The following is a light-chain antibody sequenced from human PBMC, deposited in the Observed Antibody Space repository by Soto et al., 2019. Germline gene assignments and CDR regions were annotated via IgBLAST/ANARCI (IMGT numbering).Light chain of an antibody. J-gene: IGKJ1*01. CDR1: QTVRSSS. CDR2: GAS. Sequence: EIVLTQSPATLSLSPGERVTLSCRASQTVRSSSLAWYQQKPGQAPRLLIFGASTRAAGFPDRFSGSGSGTDFTLTISRLEPEDFAVYYCQQYGSSPRTFGQGTKVDIK. CDR3: QQYGSSPRT. V-gene: IGKV3-20*01.